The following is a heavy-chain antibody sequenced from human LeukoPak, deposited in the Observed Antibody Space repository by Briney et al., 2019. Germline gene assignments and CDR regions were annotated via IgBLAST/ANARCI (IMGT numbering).Heavy chain of an antibody. Sequence: GESLKISCKASGFTFTAYYMHWVRQAPGQGLEWMGWINPNSGGTNYAQNFQGRVTLTRDASISTAYMELSRLRSDDTAVYYCARPYYYGSGSYYKPIFDYWGQGTLVTVSS. V-gene: IGHV1-2*02. CDR3: ARPYYYGSGSYYKPIFDY. CDR1: GFTFTAYY. CDR2: INPNSGGT. J-gene: IGHJ4*02. D-gene: IGHD3-10*01.